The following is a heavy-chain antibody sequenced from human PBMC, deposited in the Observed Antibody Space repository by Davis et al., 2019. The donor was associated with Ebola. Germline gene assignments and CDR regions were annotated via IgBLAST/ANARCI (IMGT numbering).Heavy chain of an antibody. CDR3: AREYYESNGVMRYFES. D-gene: IGHD3-22*01. J-gene: IGHJ4*02. CDR2: AYHSGPT. Sequence: SETLSLTCAVSGDSISSRNWWRWVRQFPEKGLEWIGEAYHSGPTNYNPSLKGRVTISLDESKNQFSLKLSSVTAADTAIYYCAREYYESNGVMRYFESWGQGTLVTVSS. V-gene: IGHV4-4*02. CDR1: GDSISSRNW.